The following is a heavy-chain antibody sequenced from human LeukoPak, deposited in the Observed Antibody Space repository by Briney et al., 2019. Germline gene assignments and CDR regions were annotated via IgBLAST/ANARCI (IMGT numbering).Heavy chain of an antibody. Sequence: PSETLSLTCAVYGGSFSGYYWSWIRQHPGKGLEWIGYISYSGNTYYNPSLKSRLTISVDTSKNQFSLKLSSVTAADTAVYYCARPFGESYFDYWGQGILVTVSS. D-gene: IGHD3-10*01. CDR2: ISYSGNT. CDR3: ARPFGESYFDY. CDR1: GGSFSGYY. J-gene: IGHJ4*02. V-gene: IGHV4-31*11.